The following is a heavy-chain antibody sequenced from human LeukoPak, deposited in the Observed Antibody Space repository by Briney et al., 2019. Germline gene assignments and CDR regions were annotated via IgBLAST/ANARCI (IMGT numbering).Heavy chain of an antibody. CDR3: ARGVALSDHGIIDS. J-gene: IGHJ4*02. V-gene: IGHV4-38-2*01. CDR2: IYHNRIT. Sequence: SGTLSLTCAVSAYSVNSGLFWGWIRQPPGKGLEWIATIYHNRITHYNTSLKSRVTISVDTSKNQFSLKMSSVTAADTAVYYCARGVALSDHGIIDSWGQGTLATVSS. D-gene: IGHD1-1*01. CDR1: AYSVNSGLF.